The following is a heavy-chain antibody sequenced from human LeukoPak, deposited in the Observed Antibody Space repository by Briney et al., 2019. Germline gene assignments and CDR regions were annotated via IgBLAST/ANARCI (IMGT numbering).Heavy chain of an antibody. CDR1: GFTFSSYS. CDR2: ISSSSSTI. CDR3: ARDLTGYRESNADY. V-gene: IGHV3-48*01. D-gene: IGHD1-1*01. J-gene: IGHJ4*02. Sequence: PGGSLRLSCAASGFTFSSYSMNWVRQAPGKGLEWVSYISSSSSTIYYADSVKGRFTISRDNAKNSLYLQMNSLRAEDTAVYYCARDLTGYRESNADYWGQGTLVTVSS.